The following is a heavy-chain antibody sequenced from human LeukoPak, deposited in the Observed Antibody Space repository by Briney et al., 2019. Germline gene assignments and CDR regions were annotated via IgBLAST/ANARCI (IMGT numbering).Heavy chain of an antibody. J-gene: IGHJ5*02. CDR1: GDSISSGDYY. CDR3: TSLNSGYGGWFDH. Sequence: SETLSLTCTVSGDSISSGDYYWGWVRQPAGKGLEWIVRISSRGGPNYNPPLKSRVTISVDTSKHQFSLKLSSVTAADTAVYYCTSLNSGYGGWFDHWGQGTLVTVSS. V-gene: IGHV4-61*02. D-gene: IGHD5-12*01. CDR2: ISSRGGP.